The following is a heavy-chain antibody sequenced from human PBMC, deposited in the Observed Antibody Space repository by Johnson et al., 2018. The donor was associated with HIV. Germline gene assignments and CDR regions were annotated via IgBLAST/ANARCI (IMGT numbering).Heavy chain of an antibody. J-gene: IGHJ3*02. CDR2: INWNGGGT. D-gene: IGHD3-3*01. Sequence: VQLVESGGGLVQPGGSLRLSCAASGFTFSSYWMHWVRQAPGKGLVWVSRINWNGGGTGYADSVKGRFTISRDNAKNTLYLQMGSLRVEDMAVYYCTRDPYFSDAFDIWGQGTMVTVFS. CDR1: GFTFSSYW. V-gene: IGHV3-74*01. CDR3: TRDPYFSDAFDI.